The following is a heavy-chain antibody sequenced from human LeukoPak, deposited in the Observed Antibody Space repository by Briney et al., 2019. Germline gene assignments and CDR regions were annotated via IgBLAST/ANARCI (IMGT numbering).Heavy chain of an antibody. V-gene: IGHV1-69*13. CDR3: ARPRKYYDSWSGYPPFDY. CDR2: IIPISSTI. J-gene: IGHJ4*02. CDR1: GGTFSSHA. Sequence: ASVKVSYKASGGTFSSHAINWVRQAPGQGLEWIGGIIPISSTIKYAQKFQGRVTITADESTSTVFMELGSLRSDDTAVYYCARPRKYYDSWSGYPPFDYWGQGTLVTVSS. D-gene: IGHD3-3*01.